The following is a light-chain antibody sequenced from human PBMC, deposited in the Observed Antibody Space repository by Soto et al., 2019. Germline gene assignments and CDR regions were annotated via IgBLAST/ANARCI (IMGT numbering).Light chain of an antibody. CDR1: QSLGSH. CDR2: AAS. CDR3: QQNINWPPIS. V-gene: IGKV3-15*01. Sequence: IVMTQSPATLSLSPGDRATLSCRASQSLGSHLAWYQQKPGQAPRLLIYAASTRATGIPARFSGSGSGTEFTLTITNLQSEDFAVHSCQQNINWPPISLGGGTKVDIK. J-gene: IGKJ4*01.